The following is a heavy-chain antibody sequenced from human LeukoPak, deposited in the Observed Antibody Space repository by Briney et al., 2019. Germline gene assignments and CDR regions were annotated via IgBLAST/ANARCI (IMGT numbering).Heavy chain of an antibody. J-gene: IGHJ6*02. CDR3: ASGGDSNYYYYYGMDV. D-gene: IGHD2-21*02. CDR2: IYTSGST. V-gene: IGHV4-61*02. CDR1: GGSISSGSYY. Sequence: SETLSLTCTVSGGSISSGSYYWSWIRQPAGKGLEWIGRIYTSGSTNYNPSLKSRDTISVDTSKNQFSLKLSSVTAADTAVYYRASGGDSNYYYYYGMDVWGQGTTVTVSS.